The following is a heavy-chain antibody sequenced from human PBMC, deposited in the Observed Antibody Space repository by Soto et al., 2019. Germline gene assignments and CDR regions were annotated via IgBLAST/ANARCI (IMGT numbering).Heavy chain of an antibody. CDR2: INQDGSEK. V-gene: IGHV3-7*01. CDR1: QFTFSNYW. J-gene: IGHJ6*02. CDR3: ARASPGMDV. Sequence: GSLRLSCAGSQFTFSNYWMNWVRQAPGKGLEWVANINQDGSEKYYVDSAKGRFTISRDIAKNSLFLQMNSLRADDTAVYYCARASPGMDVWGQGTTVTVSS.